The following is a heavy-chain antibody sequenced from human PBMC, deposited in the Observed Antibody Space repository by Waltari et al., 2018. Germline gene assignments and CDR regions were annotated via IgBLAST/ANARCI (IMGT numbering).Heavy chain of an antibody. CDR1: EFSLGSYW. Sequence: EVQLVESGGGLVQPGGSLRLSCRASEFSLGSYWMTWVRQAPGKGLEWVATIKGDGSETRYMDSVKGRLTISRDNAKNSLYLQMNILRIEDTGVYYCARDSYYSLDVWGKGTTVTVSS. J-gene: IGHJ6*04. CDR3: ARDSYYSLDV. D-gene: IGHD3-10*01. CDR2: IKGDGSET. V-gene: IGHV3-7*01.